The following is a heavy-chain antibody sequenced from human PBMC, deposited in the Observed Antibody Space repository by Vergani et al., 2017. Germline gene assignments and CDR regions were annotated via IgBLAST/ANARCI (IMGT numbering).Heavy chain of an antibody. CDR2: INTKTGNP. D-gene: IGHD3-22*01. CDR1: GYTFTSYA. V-gene: IGHV7-4-1*02. J-gene: IGHJ4*02. CDR3: ARDRGYYDRSGYNPLDFDY. Sequence: QVQLVQSGSELKKPGASVKVSCKTSGYTFTSYAMNWVRQAPGQGLEWMGWINTKTGNPTYAQGFTGRFVFSLDTPVRTAYLQISSLKAEDTAVYYCARDRGYYDRSGYNPLDFDYWGQGILVTVSS.